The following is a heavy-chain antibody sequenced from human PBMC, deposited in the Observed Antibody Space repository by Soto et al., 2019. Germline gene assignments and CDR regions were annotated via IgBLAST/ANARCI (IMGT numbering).Heavy chain of an antibody. D-gene: IGHD5-18*01. Sequence: GVVLRLSCAASGFTFSRYWMHWVRQAPGKGLVWVSRINIYGSSTDYADSVKGRFTISRDNAKNTLYLQMNSLSAEDTAVYYCAKRGGLYSYGSGWVDYWGQGTLVTVSS. V-gene: IGHV3-74*01. CDR3: AKRGGLYSYGSGWVDY. CDR1: GFTFSRYW. J-gene: IGHJ4*02. CDR2: INIYGSST.